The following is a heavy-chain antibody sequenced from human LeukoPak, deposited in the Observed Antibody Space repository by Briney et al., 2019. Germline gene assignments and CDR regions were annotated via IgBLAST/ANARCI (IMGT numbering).Heavy chain of an antibody. J-gene: IGHJ4*02. D-gene: IGHD3-16*01. CDR1: GFNFRSYE. CDR3: VGGRDY. Sequence: PGGSLRLSCAASGFNFRSYEMNWVRQAPGKGLQWLSHISSSGSTIYYADSVKGRFTISRDNAKNSLYLQMNSLRAEDTAVYYCVGGRDYWGQGTLVTVSS. CDR2: ISSSGSTI. V-gene: IGHV3-48*03.